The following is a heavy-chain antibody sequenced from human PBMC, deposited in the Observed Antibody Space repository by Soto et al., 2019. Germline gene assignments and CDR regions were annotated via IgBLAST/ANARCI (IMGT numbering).Heavy chain of an antibody. J-gene: IGHJ4*02. CDR3: AREACGQRMGPYD. Sequence: QVQLVQSGTEVKKPGASVNVSCKAFGYTFTSYGFSWVRQVPGQGLEWLGWISAFNGDTQYSQTMKGRLTVTTDTATTNVHMEMRSLTPADTAVYHCAREACGQRMGPYDWGQGTLVTVS. D-gene: IGHD6-25*01. V-gene: IGHV1-18*04. CDR1: GYTFTSYG. CDR2: ISAFNGDT.